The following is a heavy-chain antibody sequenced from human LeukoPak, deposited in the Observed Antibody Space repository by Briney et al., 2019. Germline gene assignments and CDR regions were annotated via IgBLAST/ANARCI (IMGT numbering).Heavy chain of an antibody. CDR3: ARDGITMVREDAFDI. CDR2: IYYSGST. V-gene: IGHV4-39*07. J-gene: IGHJ3*02. Sequence: SETLSLTCTVSGGSISSSSYYWGWIRQPPGKGLEWIGSIYYSGSTYYNPSLKSRVTISVDTSKNQFSLKLSSVTAADTAVYYCARDGITMVREDAFDIWGQGTMVTASS. CDR1: GGSISSSSYY. D-gene: IGHD3-10*01.